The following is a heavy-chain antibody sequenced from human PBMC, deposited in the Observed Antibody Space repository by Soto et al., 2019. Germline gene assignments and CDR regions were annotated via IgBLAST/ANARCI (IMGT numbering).Heavy chain of an antibody. D-gene: IGHD3-10*01. V-gene: IGHV3-11*03. J-gene: IGHJ3*02. Sequence: PGGSLRLSCAASGFTFSDYYMSWIRQAPGKGLEWVSYISSSSSYTNYADSVKGRFTISRDNAKNSLYLQMNSLRAEDTAVYYCARYNSVRGVIITSDEAFDIWGQVTMVTVSS. CDR1: GFTFSDYY. CDR2: ISSSSSYT. CDR3: ARYNSVRGVIITSDEAFDI.